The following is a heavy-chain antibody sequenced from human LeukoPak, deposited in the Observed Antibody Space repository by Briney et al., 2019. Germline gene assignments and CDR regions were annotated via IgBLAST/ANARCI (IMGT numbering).Heavy chain of an antibody. CDR2: LIYSGST. D-gene: IGHD5-12*01. V-gene: IGHV4-39*07. J-gene: IGHJ4*02. CDR1: GASVTSGDYY. Sequence: SETLSLTCIVSGASVTSGDYYWGWIRQPPGKGLEWIGSLIYSGSTFQNPSLKSRVAIAVDSSKNHFSLKLSSVTAADTAVYYCASHGGLYDYSGYWGQGILVTVSS. CDR3: ASHGGLYDYSGY.